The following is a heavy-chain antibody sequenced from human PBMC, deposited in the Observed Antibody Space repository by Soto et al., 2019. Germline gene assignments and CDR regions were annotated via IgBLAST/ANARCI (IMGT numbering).Heavy chain of an antibody. D-gene: IGHD2-2*01. J-gene: IGHJ4*02. CDR1: GFTFSSYA. CDR2: ISGSGAST. V-gene: IGHV3-23*01. Sequence: EAQLLESGGGLVQPGGSLRLSCAASGFTFSSYAMNWVRQAPGKGLEWVSGISGSGASTYHADSVKGRFTISRDNSKNTLYLQMNSLRAEDTAVYYCAKSLSRGIVVVPAAILFDYWGQGTLVTVSS. CDR3: AKSLSRGIVVVPAAILFDY.